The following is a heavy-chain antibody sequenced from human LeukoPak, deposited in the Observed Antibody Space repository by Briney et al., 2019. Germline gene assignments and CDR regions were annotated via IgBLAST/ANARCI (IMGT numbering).Heavy chain of an antibody. D-gene: IGHD3-3*01. V-gene: IGHV4-39*01. J-gene: IGHJ6*03. CDR1: GGSISSSSYY. CDR2: IYYSGST. CDR3: ARLKYYDFWSGYSYYYYYMDV. Sequence: SETLSLTCTVSGGSISSSSYYWGWIRQPPGKGLEWIGSIYYSGSTYYNPSLKSRVTISVDTSKNQFSLKLSSVTAADTAVYYCARLKYYDFWSGYSYYYYYMDVWGKGTTVTVSS.